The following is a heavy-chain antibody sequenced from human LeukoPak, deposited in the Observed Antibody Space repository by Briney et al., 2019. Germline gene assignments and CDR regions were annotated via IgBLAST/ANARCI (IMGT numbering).Heavy chain of an antibody. J-gene: IGHJ4*02. V-gene: IGHV4-34*01. CDR3: ASGRTAAGVSGADY. D-gene: IGHD6-13*01. CDR1: GGSFSGYY. CDR2: INHSGGT. Sequence: SETLSLTCLVYGGSFSGYYWSWIRQPPGKGLEWIGEINHSGGTNYNASLKSRVTISVDTSKNQFSLKLSCVTAADTAVYYCASGRTAAGVSGADYWGQGTLVTVSS.